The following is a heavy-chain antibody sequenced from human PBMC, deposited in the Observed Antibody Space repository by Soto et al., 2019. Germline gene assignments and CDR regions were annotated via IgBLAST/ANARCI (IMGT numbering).Heavy chain of an antibody. D-gene: IGHD3-22*01. V-gene: IGHV4-39*01. Sequence: PSETLSLTCTVAGGSLSSGSYYWDWFRQPPGKGLEWIGNVYYSGSTNYNPSLESRVTISVDTSKNQFSLKLSSVTAADTAVYYCARQTDSYYTFDAFDIWGQGTMVTVSS. J-gene: IGHJ3*02. CDR3: ARQTDSYYTFDAFDI. CDR1: GGSLSSGSYY. CDR2: VYYSGST.